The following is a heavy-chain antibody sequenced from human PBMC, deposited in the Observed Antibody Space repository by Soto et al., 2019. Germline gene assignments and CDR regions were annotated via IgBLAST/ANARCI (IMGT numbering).Heavy chain of an antibody. V-gene: IGHV3-15*01. Sequence: GGSLRLSCATSRFSFSNAWMNWVRQAPGRGLEWVGRIKSLTDGGATDYAAPVKGRFTITIEDSKDTLYLHMNNLKTEDTAIYFCTADLPDNWFDPWGQETLVTVSS. J-gene: IGHJ5*02. CDR2: IKSLTDGGAT. D-gene: IGHD3-22*01. CDR3: TADLPDNWFDP. CDR1: RFSFSNAW.